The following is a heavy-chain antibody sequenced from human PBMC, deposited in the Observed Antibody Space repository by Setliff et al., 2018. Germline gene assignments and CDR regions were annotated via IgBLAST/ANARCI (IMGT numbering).Heavy chain of an antibody. V-gene: IGHV4-38-2*01. CDR2: IYHSGST. D-gene: IGHD1-26*01. CDR3: ARVPGGRFDY. Sequence: PSETLSLTCAVSSYSISSGYYWGWIRQPPGKGLEWIGSIYHSGSTYYNPSLKSRVTISVDTSKNQFSLKLSSVTAADTAVYYCARVPGGRFDYWGQGTLVT. J-gene: IGHJ4*02. CDR1: SYSISSGYY.